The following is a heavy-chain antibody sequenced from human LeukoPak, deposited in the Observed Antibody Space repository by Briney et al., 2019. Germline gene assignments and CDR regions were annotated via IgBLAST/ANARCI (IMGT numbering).Heavy chain of an antibody. Sequence: GGSLRLSCAASGFTFSSYAISWVRQAPGKGLEWVSTISDSGGNTYYADSVKGRFTISRDNSKNTLYLQMSSLRAEDTAVYYCANAVITVTTSLTYYFDQWGQGTLVAVSS. CDR2: ISDSGGNT. V-gene: IGHV3-23*01. J-gene: IGHJ4*02. CDR3: ANAVITVTTSLTYYFDQ. CDR1: GFTFSSYA. D-gene: IGHD4-17*01.